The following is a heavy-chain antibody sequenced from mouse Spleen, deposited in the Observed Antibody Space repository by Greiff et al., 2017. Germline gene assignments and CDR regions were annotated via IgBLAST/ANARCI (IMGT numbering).Heavy chain of an antibody. CDR1: GFTFSSYT. D-gene: IGHD2-14*01. CDR2: ISSGGGNT. V-gene: IGHV5-9*04. J-gene: IGHJ2*01. Sequence: EVKVVESGGGLVKPGGSLKLSCAASGFTFSSYTMSWVRQTPAKRLEWVATISSGGGNTYYPDSVKGRFTISRDNARNTLYLQMSSLRSEDTAMYYCARLDYRYDGPFDYWGQGTTLTVSS. CDR3: ARLDYRYDGPFDY.